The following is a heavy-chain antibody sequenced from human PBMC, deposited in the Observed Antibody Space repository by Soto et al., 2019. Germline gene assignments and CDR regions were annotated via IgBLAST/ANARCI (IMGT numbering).Heavy chain of an antibody. CDR2: ISYDGSNK. D-gene: IGHD3-10*01. V-gene: IGHV3-30*18. CDR3: AKDQLRGVRGVITYYYGMDV. Sequence: QVQLVESGGGVVQPGRSLRLSCAASGFTFSSYGMHWVRQAPGKGLEWVAVISYDGSNKYYADSVKGRFTISKNTLYLQMNRLRAEDTAVYYCAKDQLRGVRGVITYYYGMDVWGQGTTVTVSS. J-gene: IGHJ6*02. CDR1: GFTFSSYG.